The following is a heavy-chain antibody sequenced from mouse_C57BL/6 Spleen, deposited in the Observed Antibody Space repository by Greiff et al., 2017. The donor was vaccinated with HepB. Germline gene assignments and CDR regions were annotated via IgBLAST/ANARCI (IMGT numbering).Heavy chain of an antibody. CDR1: GYAFSSSW. CDR3: ARPHYYGTPYYFDY. D-gene: IGHD1-1*01. V-gene: IGHV1-82*01. CDR2: IYPGDGDT. J-gene: IGHJ2*01. Sequence: VQLQQSGPELVKPGASVKISCKASGYAFSSSWMNWVKQRPGKGLEWIGRIYPGDGDTNYNGKFKGKATLTADKSSSTAYMQLSSLTSEDSAVYFCARPHYYGTPYYFDYWGQGTTLTVSS.